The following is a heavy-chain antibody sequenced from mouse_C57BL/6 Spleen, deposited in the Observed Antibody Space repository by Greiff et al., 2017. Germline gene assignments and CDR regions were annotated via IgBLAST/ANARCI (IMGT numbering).Heavy chain of an antibody. V-gene: IGHV1-64*01. CDR1: GYTFTSYW. Sequence: QVQLQQSGAELVKPGASVKLSCKASGYTFTSYWMHWVKQRPGQGLEWIGMIHPNSGSTNYNEKFKSKATLTVDKSSSTAYMQLSSLTSEDVAVYYCEKVVGNARDYGGQETPVTASS. CDR3: EKVVGNARDY. J-gene: IGHJ4*01. D-gene: IGHD1-1*02. CDR2: IHPNSGST.